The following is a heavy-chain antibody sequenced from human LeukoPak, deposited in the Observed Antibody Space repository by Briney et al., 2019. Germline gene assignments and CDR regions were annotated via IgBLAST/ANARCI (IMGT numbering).Heavy chain of an antibody. CDR3: ARGSSKFDP. Sequence: PSETLSLTCTVSSGSINNYYWSWIRQPAGKGLEWIGRIYSSGSTNYNPSLKSRVTISVDTSKNQFSLKLSSVTAADTAVYYCARGSSKFDPWGQGTLVTVSS. D-gene: IGHD6-19*01. V-gene: IGHV4-4*07. J-gene: IGHJ5*02. CDR2: IYSSGST. CDR1: SGSINNYY.